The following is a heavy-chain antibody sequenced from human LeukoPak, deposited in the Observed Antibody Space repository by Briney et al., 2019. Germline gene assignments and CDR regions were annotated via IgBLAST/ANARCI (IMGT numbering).Heavy chain of an antibody. CDR1: GDSISSYY. CDR2: IYYTGDS. Sequence: SETLSLTCTVSGDSISSYYWSWIRQPPGKGLEWIGYIYYTGDSNYNPSLKSRVAISMDTSKSQFSLKVASVTAADTAVYYCARHARWAYSNYPFDYWGQGTLVTVSS. V-gene: IGHV4-59*08. D-gene: IGHD4-11*01. J-gene: IGHJ4*02. CDR3: ARHARWAYSNYPFDY.